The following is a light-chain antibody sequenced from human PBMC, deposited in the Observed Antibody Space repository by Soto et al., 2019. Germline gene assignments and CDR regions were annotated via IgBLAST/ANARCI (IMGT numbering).Light chain of an antibody. CDR2: EGS. CDR1: SSDVGSYNL. CDR3: CSHAGGRTHVV. Sequence: QSALTQPASVSGSPGQSITISCTGTSSDVGSYNLVSWYQHHPGKAPKLMIYEGSKRPSGVSNRFSGSKSDNTASLTISGLQAEDEADYYCCSHAGGRTHVVFGGGTKLTVL. J-gene: IGLJ2*01. V-gene: IGLV2-23*01.